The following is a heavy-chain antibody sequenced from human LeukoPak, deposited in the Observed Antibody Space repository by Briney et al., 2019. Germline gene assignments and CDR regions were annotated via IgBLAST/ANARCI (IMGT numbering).Heavy chain of an antibody. CDR1: GGTLNTHI. D-gene: IGHD1-26*01. Sequence: SVTVSCKASGGTLNTHIFTWVRQAPGQGLEWMGRITPIIDTTKYAQKFQGRMTITADKSTSTIYMELSSLRSDDTAVYYCARVNLRGSQYNWFNPRGQGTLVTVSS. CDR3: ARVNLRGSQYNWFNP. CDR2: ITPIIDTT. J-gene: IGHJ5*02. V-gene: IGHV1-69*08.